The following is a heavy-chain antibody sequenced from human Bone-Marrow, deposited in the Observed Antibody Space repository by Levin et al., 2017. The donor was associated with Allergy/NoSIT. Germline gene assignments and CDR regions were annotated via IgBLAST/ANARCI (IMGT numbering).Heavy chain of an antibody. CDR2: IIPIFGTA. CDR1: GGTFSSYA. Sequence: GASVKVSCKASGGTFSSYAISWVRQAPGQGLEWMGGIIPIFGTANYAQKFQGRVTITADESTSTAYMELSSLRSEDTAVYYCARGSKFGSGSYYTPRENYYYYGMDVWGQGTTVTVSS. J-gene: IGHJ6*02. D-gene: IGHD3-10*01. CDR3: ARGSKFGSGSYYTPRENYYYYGMDV. V-gene: IGHV1-69*13.